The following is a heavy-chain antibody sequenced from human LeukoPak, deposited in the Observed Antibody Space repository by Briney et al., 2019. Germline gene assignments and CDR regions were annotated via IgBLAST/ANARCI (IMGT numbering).Heavy chain of an antibody. J-gene: IGHJ6*03. CDR3: ARGLRFLEWSSYYYYYMDV. CDR1: GGTFSSYA. CDR2: IIPIFGTA. Sequence: ASVKVSCKASGGTFSSYAISWVRQAPGQGLEWMGGIIPIFGTANYAQKFQGRVTITTDESTSTAYMELSSLRSEDTAVHYCARGLRFLEWSSYYYYYMDVWGKGTTVTVSS. D-gene: IGHD3-3*01. V-gene: IGHV1-69*05.